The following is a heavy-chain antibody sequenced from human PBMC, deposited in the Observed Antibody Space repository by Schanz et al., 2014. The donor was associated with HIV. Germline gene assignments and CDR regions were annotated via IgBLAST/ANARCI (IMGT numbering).Heavy chain of an antibody. V-gene: IGHV1-46*01. CDR3: AREDMDRGGLY. D-gene: IGHD3-10*01. CDR2: INPSIGSI. CDR1: GYTFTSNF. Sequence: QVQLVQSGAEVKKPGASVKVSCKASGYTFTSNFMHWVRQAPGQGLEWVGAINPSIGSITYGHRVQGRVTMTRDTSTSTVYMELSSLRSEDTAVYYCAREDMDRGGLYWGQGTLVTVSS. J-gene: IGHJ4*02.